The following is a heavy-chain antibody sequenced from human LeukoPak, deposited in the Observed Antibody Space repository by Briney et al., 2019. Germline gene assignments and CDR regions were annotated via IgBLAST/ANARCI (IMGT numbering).Heavy chain of an antibody. CDR1: AFTFSHYP. CDR3: ARGKFFDI. V-gene: IGHV3-30-3*01. Sequence: GRSLRPSCEASAFTFSHYPMDWVRQAPGKGLELVAIISDDGTNRYYADSVKGRFTISRDDSNNTVYLQMNSLRVDDTAIYFCARGKFFDIWGQGTMVTVSS. J-gene: IGHJ3*02. CDR2: ISDDGTNR.